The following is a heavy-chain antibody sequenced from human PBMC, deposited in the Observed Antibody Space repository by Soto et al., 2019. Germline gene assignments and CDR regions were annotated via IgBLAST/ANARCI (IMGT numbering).Heavy chain of an antibody. Sequence: PSETMSLTCTVSGDSISSYYWSWIRQPPGKGLEWIGDISYSGSTNQNPSLKSRVTISLDTSKSQFSLKLSSVTAADTAVYYCARGYCSGGRCPKLWYFDLWGRGTLVTVSS. CDR2: ISYSGST. J-gene: IGHJ2*01. D-gene: IGHD2-15*01. CDR3: ARGYCSGGRCPKLWYFDL. CDR1: GDSISSYY. V-gene: IGHV4-59*01.